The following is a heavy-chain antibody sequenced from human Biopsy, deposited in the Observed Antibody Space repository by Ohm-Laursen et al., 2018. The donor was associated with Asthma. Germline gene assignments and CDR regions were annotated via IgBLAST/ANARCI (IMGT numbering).Heavy chain of an antibody. CDR2: ISFDGSNK. J-gene: IGHJ4*02. D-gene: IGHD1-26*01. CDR3: AKDVFPGWELRRGPDY. CDR1: GFTFSNYG. Sequence: SLRLSCAAAGFTFSNYGMHWVRQAPGKGLDWVAVISFDGSNKNYTDSVKGRFTISRDNSRNTLHLQMNSLRAEDTAAYYCAKDVFPGWELRRGPDYWGQGTLVTVSS. V-gene: IGHV3-30*18.